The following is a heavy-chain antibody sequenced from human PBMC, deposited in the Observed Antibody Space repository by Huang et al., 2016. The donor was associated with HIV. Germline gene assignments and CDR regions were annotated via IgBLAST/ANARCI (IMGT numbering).Heavy chain of an antibody. CDR3: ARPKMTATPSDSSWSYFDF. CDR2: VKHRGSA. J-gene: IGHJ4*02. D-gene: IGHD3-10*01. CDR1: GGSFSVYF. Sequence: QVRLEQWGPNLLKPSDTLSLKCAVYGGSFSVYFWTWIRQSPVKGLEGIGEVKHRGSATHNPALRSRVSMSVDSSKNQFYLNLTSVTAADTAVYFCARPKMTATPSDSSWSYFDFWGRGTPVTVSS. V-gene: IGHV4-34*01.